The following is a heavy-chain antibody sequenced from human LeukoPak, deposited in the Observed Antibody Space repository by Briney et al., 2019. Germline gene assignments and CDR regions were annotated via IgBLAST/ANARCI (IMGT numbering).Heavy chain of an antibody. CDR1: GFTFSSYG. V-gene: IGHV3-30*02. Sequence: PGGSLRLSCAASGFTFSSYGMHWVRQAPGKGLGWVALIRYDGSNKYYADSVKGRFTISRDNSKNTLYLQMNSLRAEDTAVYYCAKRGLSRSSGYYYDYWGQGTLVTVSS. CDR3: AKRGLSRSSGYYYDY. CDR2: IRYDGSNK. J-gene: IGHJ4*02. D-gene: IGHD3-22*01.